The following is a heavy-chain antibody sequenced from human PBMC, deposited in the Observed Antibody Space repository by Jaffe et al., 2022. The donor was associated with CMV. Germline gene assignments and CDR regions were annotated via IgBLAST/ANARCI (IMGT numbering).Heavy chain of an antibody. V-gene: IGHV1-46*01. CDR3: ARDRWGLAAAGRTFDY. CDR2: INPSGGST. J-gene: IGHJ4*02. CDR1: GYTFTSYY. Sequence: QVQLVQSGAEVKKPGASVKVSCKASGYTFTSYYMHWVRQAPGQGLEWMGIINPSGGSTSYAQKFQGRVTMTRDTSTSTVYMELSSLRSEDTAVYYCARDRWGLAAAGRTFDYWGQGTLVTVSS. D-gene: IGHD6-13*01.